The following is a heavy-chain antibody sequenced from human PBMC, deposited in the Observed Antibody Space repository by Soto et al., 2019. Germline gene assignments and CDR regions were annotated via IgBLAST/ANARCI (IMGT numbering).Heavy chain of an antibody. V-gene: IGHV3-48*03. CDR1: GLTFSSYE. J-gene: IGHJ4*02. Sequence: GGSLRLSCGASGLTFSSYEVNWVGQAPGKGLEWVSYIGASGTTIYYADSVKGRFTISRDNAKNSLYLQMNSLRAEDTAVYYCARLRAYPHYWGQGTLVTVSS. CDR3: ARLRAYPHY. D-gene: IGHD3-16*01. CDR2: IGASGTTI.